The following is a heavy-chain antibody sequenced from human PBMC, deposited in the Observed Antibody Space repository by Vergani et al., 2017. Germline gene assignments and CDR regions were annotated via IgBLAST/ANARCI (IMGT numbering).Heavy chain of an antibody. V-gene: IGHV1-69*06. D-gene: IGHD5-18*01. CDR3: ARGGRIQLWSAIDC. CDR2: IIPIFGTA. Sequence: QVQLVQSGAEVKKPGSSVKVSCKASGGTFSSYAISWVRQAPGQGRGWMGGIIPIFGTANYAQEFKGRVTITADKSTSAAYMELSSLRSEDTAVYYCARGGRIQLWSAIDCWGQGSLVTVSS. CDR1: GGTFSSYA. J-gene: IGHJ4*02.